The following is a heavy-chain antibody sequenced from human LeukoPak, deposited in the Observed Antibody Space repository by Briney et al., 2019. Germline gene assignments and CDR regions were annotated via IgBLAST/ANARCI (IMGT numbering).Heavy chain of an antibody. J-gene: IGHJ4*02. CDR1: GLTFSNYD. CDR3: VRKSGVMSVVVTSNYFDY. V-gene: IGHV3-23*01. CDR2: ISASGVST. Sequence: GGSLRLSCAASGLTFSNYDMSWVRQAPGKGLEWVSGISASGVSTYTADSVKGRFTISRDNSNNTLYPQMNSLRAEDTAMYYCVRKSGVMSVVVTSNYFDYWGQGTLVTVSS. D-gene: IGHD2-21*02.